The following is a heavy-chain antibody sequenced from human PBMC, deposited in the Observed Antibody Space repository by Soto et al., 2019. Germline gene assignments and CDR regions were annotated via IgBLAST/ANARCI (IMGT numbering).Heavy chain of an antibody. CDR3: ARQYYYDSSAYPN. CDR2: IFPAAFDT. J-gene: IGHJ4*02. CDR1: GYSFIIYW. V-gene: IGHV5-51*01. Sequence: GESLKISGKGSGYSFIIYWIAWVRQRPGKGLEWMGSIFPAAFDTRYSPSFQGQVTISVDTSISTAYLQWGRLEASDTAIYYCARQYYYDSSAYPNWGQGTQVTVS. D-gene: IGHD3-22*01.